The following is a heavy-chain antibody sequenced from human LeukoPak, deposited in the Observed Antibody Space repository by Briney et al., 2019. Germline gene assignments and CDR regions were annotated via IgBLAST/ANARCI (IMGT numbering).Heavy chain of an antibody. V-gene: IGHV3-64*01. J-gene: IGHJ4*02. D-gene: IGHD6-19*01. CDR2: ISSNGGST. Sequence: GGSLRLSCAASGFTFSSYAMHWVRQAPGKGLEYVSAISSNGGSTYYANSVKGRFTISRDNSKNTLYLQMGSLRAEDMAVYYCARDRGGSGPTTTDYWGQGTLVTVSS. CDR1: GFTFSSYA. CDR3: ARDRGGSGPTTTDY.